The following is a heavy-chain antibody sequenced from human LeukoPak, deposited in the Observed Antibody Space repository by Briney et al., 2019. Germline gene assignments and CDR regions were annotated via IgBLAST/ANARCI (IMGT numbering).Heavy chain of an antibody. CDR3: ARSPMLFPFNY. J-gene: IGHJ4*02. V-gene: IGHV4-61*08. CDR2: IYYSGST. Sequence: SETLSLTCTVSGGSISSGGYYWTWIRQHPGKGLEWIGNIYYSGSTNYNPSLKSRVTISVHTSKNQFSLKLTTVTAADTAVYFCARSPMLFPFNYWGQGTLVTVSS. D-gene: IGHD3-10*02. CDR1: GGSISSGGYY.